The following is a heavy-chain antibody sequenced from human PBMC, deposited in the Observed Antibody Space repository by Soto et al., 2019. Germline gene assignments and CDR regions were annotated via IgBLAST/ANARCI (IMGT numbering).Heavy chain of an antibody. V-gene: IGHV1-69*06. D-gene: IGHD3-9*01. Sequence: ASVKVSCKASGGTFRTSAISWVRQAPGQGLEWVGGIMPVFPRPKYAQNFQGRVTITAGTSASTAYMELSSLRSEGTAVYYCARTSATGYYTGDYWGQGTLVTVSS. CDR1: GGTFRTSA. CDR2: IMPVFPRP. CDR3: ARTSATGYYTGDY. J-gene: IGHJ4*02.